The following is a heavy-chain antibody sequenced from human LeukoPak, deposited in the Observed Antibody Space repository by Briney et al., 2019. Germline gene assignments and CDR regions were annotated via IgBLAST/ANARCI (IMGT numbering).Heavy chain of an antibody. CDR2: IHYSGST. V-gene: IGHV4-38-2*01. D-gene: IGHD2-2*01. J-gene: IGHJ4*02. CDR3: ASLGGYQNGNFDF. Sequence: SETLSLTCVVSGYSISSGYHWGWIRQFPEKGLEWIGSIHYSGSTDYNPSLKSRVTISIDTSNNQFSLRLRSVTAADTAVYYCASLGGYQNGNFDFWGQGTLVTVSS. CDR1: GYSISSGYH.